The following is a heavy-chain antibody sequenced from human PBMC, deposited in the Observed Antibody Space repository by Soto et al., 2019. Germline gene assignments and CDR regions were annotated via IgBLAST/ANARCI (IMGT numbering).Heavy chain of an antibody. Sequence: GGSLRLSCAASGFPFSSYGMHWVRQAPGKGLEWVAVISYDGSNKYYADSVKGRFTISRDNSKNTLYLQMNSLRAEDTAVYYCAKDKVRAPKPHYYYGMDVWGQGTTVTVSS. J-gene: IGHJ6*02. CDR1: GFPFSSYG. CDR3: AKDKVRAPKPHYYYGMDV. CDR2: ISYDGSNK. V-gene: IGHV3-30*18. D-gene: IGHD4-4*01.